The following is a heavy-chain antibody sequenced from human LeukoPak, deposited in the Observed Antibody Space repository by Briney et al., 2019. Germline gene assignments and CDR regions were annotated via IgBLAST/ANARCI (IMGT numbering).Heavy chain of an antibody. D-gene: IGHD4-23*01. J-gene: IGHJ4*02. CDR3: ARARWGGGNSGLYFDY. CDR2: ISGSGGGT. CDR1: GFTFRSYA. Sequence: PGGSLRLSCAASGFTFRSYAMSWARLAPGKGLEWVSTISGSGGGTWYPDSVKGRFTISRDNSKNTLWLHMTSLRAEDTAVYYCARARWGGGNSGLYFDYWGQGTLVTVSS. V-gene: IGHV3-23*01.